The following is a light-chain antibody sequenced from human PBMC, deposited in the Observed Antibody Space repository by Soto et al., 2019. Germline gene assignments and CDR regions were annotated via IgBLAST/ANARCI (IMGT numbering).Light chain of an antibody. CDR1: SSDVGGYNY. CDR3: CSYAGSSSYV. Sequence: QSALTQPRSVSGSPGQSVTISCTGTSSDVGGYNYVSWYQQHPGKAPKLMIYTVTKRPSGVPDRFSGSKSDNTASLTISGLQVDDEVVYYCCSYAGSSSYVFETGTKVTV. CDR2: TVT. V-gene: IGLV2-11*01. J-gene: IGLJ1*01.